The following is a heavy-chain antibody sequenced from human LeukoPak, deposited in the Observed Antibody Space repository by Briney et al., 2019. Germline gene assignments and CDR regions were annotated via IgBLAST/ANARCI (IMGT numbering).Heavy chain of an antibody. V-gene: IGHV1-69*05. Sequence: SVKVSCKASGGTFSSYAISWVRQAPGQGLEWMGRIIPIFGTANYAQKFQGRVTITTDESTSTAYMELSSLRSEDTAVYYCARGVLRYFDWLAFDYWGQGTLVTVST. CDR1: GGTFSSYA. CDR3: ARGVLRYFDWLAFDY. CDR2: IIPIFGTA. J-gene: IGHJ4*02. D-gene: IGHD3-9*01.